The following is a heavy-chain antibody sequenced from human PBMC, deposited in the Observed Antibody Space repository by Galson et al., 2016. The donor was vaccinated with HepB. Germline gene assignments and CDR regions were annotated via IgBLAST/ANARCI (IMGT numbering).Heavy chain of an antibody. CDR3: AHTLRYNSSSAWFDP. J-gene: IGHJ5*02. CDR2: DDDT. D-gene: IGHD6-6*01. V-gene: IGHV2-5*02. Sequence: DDDTRYSPSLKSRLTITKDTSTNQVVLTMTNMDSVDTATYFCAHTLRYNSSSAWFDPWGQGTLVTVSS.